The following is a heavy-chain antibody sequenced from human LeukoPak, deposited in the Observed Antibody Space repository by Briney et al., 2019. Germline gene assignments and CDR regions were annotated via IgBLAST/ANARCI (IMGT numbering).Heavy chain of an antibody. CDR2: ISYDGSNK. CDR1: GFTFSSYG. CDR3: AKDNSYYYGSGSSDYGMDV. Sequence: PGGSLRLSCAASGFTFSSYGMHWVRQAPGKGLEWVAVISYDGSNKYYADSVKGRFTISRDNSKNTLYLQMNGLRAEDTAVYYCAKDNSYYYGSGSSDYGMDVWGQGTTVTVSS. J-gene: IGHJ6*02. V-gene: IGHV3-30*18. D-gene: IGHD3-10*01.